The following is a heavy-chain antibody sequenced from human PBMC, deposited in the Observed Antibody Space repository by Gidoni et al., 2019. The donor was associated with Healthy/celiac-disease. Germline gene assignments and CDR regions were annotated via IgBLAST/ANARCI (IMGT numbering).Heavy chain of an antibody. CDR3: ARDRSGIRPNYYYGMDA. Sequence: QVQLVQSGAEVKKPGSSVKVYCKASGGTFSSYAISCVRQAPGQGLAWMGGIIPIFGTANYAQKFQGRVTITADESTSTAYMELSSLRSEDTAVYYCARDRSGIRPNYYYGMDAGGQGTTVTVSS. CDR2: IIPIFGTA. CDR1: GGTFSSYA. J-gene: IGHJ6*02. V-gene: IGHV1-69*01. D-gene: IGHD5-18*01.